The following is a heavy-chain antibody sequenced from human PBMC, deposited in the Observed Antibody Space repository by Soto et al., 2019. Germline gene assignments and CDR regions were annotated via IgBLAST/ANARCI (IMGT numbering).Heavy chain of an antibody. Sequence: QVQLQESGPGLVKPSQTLSLTCTVSGGSISSGGYYWSWIRQHPGKGLEWIGYIYYSVSTYYNPSLKSRVTISVGTSKNQFSLKLRAVTAADTAGYYCARGFRGQYYYDSSGQVEAGIYFDYWGQGTLVTGSS. D-gene: IGHD3-22*01. CDR2: IYYSVST. CDR1: GGSISSGGYY. CDR3: ARGFRGQYYYDSSGQVEAGIYFDY. J-gene: IGHJ4*02. V-gene: IGHV4-31*03.